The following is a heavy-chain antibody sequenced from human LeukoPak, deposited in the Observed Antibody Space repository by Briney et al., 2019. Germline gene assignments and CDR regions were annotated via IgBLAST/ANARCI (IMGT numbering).Heavy chain of an antibody. Sequence: SETLSLTCTVSGGSVSSYYWSWIRQPPGKGLEWIGYIYTSGSTYYNPSLESRVTISVDTSKNQFSLRLSSVTAADTALYYCAKTDHYYYYTDVWGKGTTVTVS. CDR3: AKTDHYYYYTDV. D-gene: IGHD1-1*01. V-gene: IGHV4-4*09. CDR1: GGSVSSYY. J-gene: IGHJ6*03. CDR2: IYTSGST.